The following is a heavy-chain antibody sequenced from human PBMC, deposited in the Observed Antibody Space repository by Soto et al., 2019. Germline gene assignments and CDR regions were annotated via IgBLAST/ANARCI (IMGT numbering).Heavy chain of an antibody. J-gene: IGHJ4*02. CDR3: ARHVGVVVVASDY. D-gene: IGHD2-15*01. CDR2: IDPSDSYT. CDR1: GYSFTSYW. V-gene: IGHV5-10-1*01. Sequence: GESLKISCKGSGYSFTSYWISWVRQMPGKGLEWMGRIDPSDSYTNYSPSFQGHVTISADKSISTAYLQWSSLKASDTAMYYCARHVGVVVVASDYWGQGTLVTVSS.